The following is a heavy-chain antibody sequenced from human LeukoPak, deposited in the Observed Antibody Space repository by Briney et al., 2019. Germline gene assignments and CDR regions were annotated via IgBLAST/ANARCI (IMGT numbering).Heavy chain of an antibody. CDR1: GYTFTSYY. CDR2: IKPSGGST. J-gene: IGHJ4*02. D-gene: IGHD2-2*01. Sequence: ASVKVSCKASGYTFTSYYMHWVRQAPGQGLEWMGIIKPSGGSTSYAQKFQGRVTMTRNTSTSTVYMELSSLRSEDTAVYYCARQSAALTFDYWGQGTLVTVSS. V-gene: IGHV1-46*01. CDR3: ARQSAALTFDY.